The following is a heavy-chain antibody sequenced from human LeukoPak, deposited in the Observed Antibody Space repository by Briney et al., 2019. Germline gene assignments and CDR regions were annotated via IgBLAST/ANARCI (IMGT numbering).Heavy chain of an antibody. Sequence: PGGSLRLSCAASGLTFSSYWMHWVRQAPGKGLVLVSRINSDGSDTSYADSVKGRFTISRDNSKNTLYLQMNSLRAEDTAVYYCAKDDSSGYYYKFAYWGQGALVTVSS. CDR1: GLTFSSYW. V-gene: IGHV3-74*01. CDR3: AKDDSSGYYYKFAY. D-gene: IGHD3-22*01. J-gene: IGHJ4*02. CDR2: INSDGSDT.